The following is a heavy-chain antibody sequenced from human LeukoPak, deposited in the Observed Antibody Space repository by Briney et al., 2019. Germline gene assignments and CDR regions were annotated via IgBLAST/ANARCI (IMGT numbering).Heavy chain of an antibody. CDR3: ARNIPVTRWGY. D-gene: IGHD2-21*01. J-gene: IGHJ4*02. CDR2: ISGSGGST. CDR1: RGSFSGYY. Sequence: ETLSLTCAVYRGSFSGYYWSWVRQAPGKGLEWVSAISGSGGSTYYADSVKGRFTISRDNSKNTLYLQMNSLRAEDTAVYYCARNIPVTRWGYWGQGTLVTVSS. V-gene: IGHV3-23*01.